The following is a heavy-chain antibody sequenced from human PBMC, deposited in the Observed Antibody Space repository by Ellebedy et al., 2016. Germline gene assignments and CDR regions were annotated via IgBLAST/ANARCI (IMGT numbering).Heavy chain of an antibody. J-gene: IGHJ4*02. D-gene: IGHD3-3*01. Sequence: FTFSRDNSKNTLYLQMNSLRAEDTARYYCAKVQVDDFWSGYSPFDYWGQGTLVTVSS. CDR3: AKVQVDDFWSGYSPFDY. V-gene: IGHV3-23*01.